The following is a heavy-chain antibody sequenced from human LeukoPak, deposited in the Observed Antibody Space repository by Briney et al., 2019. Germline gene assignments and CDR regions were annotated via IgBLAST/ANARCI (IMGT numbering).Heavy chain of an antibody. D-gene: IGHD3-16*01. Sequence: GGSLRLSCEASGFTFSSYAMSWVRQAPGKGLEWVSGIIDSGDITYYANSVKGRFTTSRDNSKNTLYLQMNSLRAEDTAAYYCAKLGGQEVYNYYVGVWGKGTTVAVSS. CDR1: GFTFSSYA. CDR3: AKLGGQEVYNYYVGV. J-gene: IGHJ6*03. CDR2: IIDSGDIT. V-gene: IGHV3-23*01.